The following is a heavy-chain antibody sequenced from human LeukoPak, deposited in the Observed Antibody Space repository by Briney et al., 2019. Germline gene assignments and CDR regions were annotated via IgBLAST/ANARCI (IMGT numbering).Heavy chain of an antibody. D-gene: IGHD1-26*01. CDR1: GFTFSSYG. Sequence: GGSLRLSCAASGFTFSSYGMNWVRQAPGKGLEWVTNIKHDGSEKKYVDYVKGRFTISRDNAKNSLYLQIGSLGAEDTAVYYCARASGSYLLDYWGQGTLVTVSS. CDR3: ARASGSYLLDY. J-gene: IGHJ4*02. V-gene: IGHV3-7*05. CDR2: IKHDGSEK.